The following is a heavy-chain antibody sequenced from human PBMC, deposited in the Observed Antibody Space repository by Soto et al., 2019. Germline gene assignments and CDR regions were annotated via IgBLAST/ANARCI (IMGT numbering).Heavy chain of an antibody. CDR2: IFYSGGT. Sequence: SETLSLTCTVSGDSISTYYWSWIRQPPGKGLQWIGYIFYSGGTAYNPSLKSRVTISLDMSKKQISLKLSSVTTADTATYFCARLQLVQKVIDYWGQGTLVTSPQ. V-gene: IGHV4-59*01. CDR1: GDSISTYY. D-gene: IGHD1-1*01. J-gene: IGHJ4*02. CDR3: ARLQLVQKVIDY.